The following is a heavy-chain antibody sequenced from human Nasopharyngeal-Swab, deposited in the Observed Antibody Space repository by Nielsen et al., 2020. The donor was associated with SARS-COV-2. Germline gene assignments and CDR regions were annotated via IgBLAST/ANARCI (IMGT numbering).Heavy chain of an antibody. Sequence: GESLKISCAASGFTFSSYWMSWVRQAPGKGLEWVANIKQDGSEKYYVDSVKGRFTISRDNAKNSLYLQMNSLRAEDTAVYYCARVGITLIVVVSFSDIWGQGTVVTVSS. V-gene: IGHV3-7*01. J-gene: IGHJ3*02. CDR1: GFTFSSYW. D-gene: IGHD3-22*01. CDR2: IKQDGSEK. CDR3: ARVGITLIVVVSFSDI.